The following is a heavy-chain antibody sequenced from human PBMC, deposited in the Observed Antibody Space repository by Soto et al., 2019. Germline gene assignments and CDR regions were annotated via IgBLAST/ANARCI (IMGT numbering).Heavy chain of an antibody. CDR3: ARQLPYFRGDCYSLDY. D-gene: IGHD2-21*02. CDR2: IYYSAST. V-gene: IGHV4-59*08. CDR1: GGSISSYY. Sequence: SETLSLTCTVSGGSISSYYWSWIRQPPGKGLEWIGYIYYSASTNYSPSLKSRVTISVDTSKNQFSLNLSSVSAADTAVYYCARQLPYFRGDCYSLDYWGQATLVTVSS. J-gene: IGHJ4*02.